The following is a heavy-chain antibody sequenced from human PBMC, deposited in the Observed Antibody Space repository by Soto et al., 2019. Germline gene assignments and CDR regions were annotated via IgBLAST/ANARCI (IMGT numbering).Heavy chain of an antibody. Sequence: SETLSLTGAVSGYSISSGNYWAWIRQPPGRGLEWIGSLYHIGSTHYNTSLKSRVTISVDTSKNHFSLELSSVTAADTAIYYCRSSTSCYDESCVDVWGQGTMVTVSS. CDR1: GYSISSGNY. J-gene: IGHJ6*02. D-gene: IGHD2-2*01. V-gene: IGHV4-38-2*01. CDR2: LYHIGST. CDR3: RSSTSCYDESCVDV.